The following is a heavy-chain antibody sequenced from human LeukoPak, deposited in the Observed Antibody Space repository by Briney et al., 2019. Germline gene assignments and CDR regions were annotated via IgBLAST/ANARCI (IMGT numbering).Heavy chain of an antibody. J-gene: IGHJ4*02. CDR2: INHSGST. V-gene: IGHV4-34*01. CDR1: GGSFSGYY. Sequence: PSETLSLTCAVYGGSFSGYYWNWIRQPPGKGLEWIGEINHSGSTNYNPSLKSRVTISVDTSKNQFSLKLSSVTAADTAVYYCARVHNYDFWSGYLGIDYWGQGTLVTVSS. D-gene: IGHD3-3*01. CDR3: ARVHNYDFWSGYLGIDY.